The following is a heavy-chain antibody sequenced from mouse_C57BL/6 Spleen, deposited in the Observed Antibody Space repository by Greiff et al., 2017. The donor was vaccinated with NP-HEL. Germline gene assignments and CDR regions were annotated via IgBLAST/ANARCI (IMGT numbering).Heavy chain of an antibody. V-gene: IGHV1-18*01. CDR3: ARRYYYGSSYDYAMYY. Sequence: EVQLQQSGPELVKPGASVKIPCKASGYTFTDYNMDWVKQSHGKSLEWIGDINPNNGGTIYNQKFKGKATLTVDKSSSTAYMELRSLTSEDTAVYYCARRYYYGSSYDYAMYYWGQGTSVTVSS. CDR2: INPNNGGT. D-gene: IGHD1-1*01. CDR1: GYTFTDYN. J-gene: IGHJ4*01.